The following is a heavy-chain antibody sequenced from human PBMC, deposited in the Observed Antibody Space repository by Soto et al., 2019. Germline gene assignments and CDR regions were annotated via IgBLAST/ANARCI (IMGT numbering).Heavy chain of an antibody. CDR2: ISGSGGNI. V-gene: IGHV3-23*01. CDR3: AKGLKSYYYDS. CDR1: GFTFSSYV. J-gene: IGHJ4*02. D-gene: IGHD3-22*01. Sequence: GGSLRLSCAASGFTFSSYVMSWVRQAPGKGLEWVSAISGSGGNIYYGDSVKGRFTISRDNSKNTLYLQMNSLRAEDTAVYYCAKGLKSYYYDSWGQGTLVTVSS.